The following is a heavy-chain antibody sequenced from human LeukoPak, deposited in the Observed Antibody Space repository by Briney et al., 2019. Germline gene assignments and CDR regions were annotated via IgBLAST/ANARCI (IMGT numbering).Heavy chain of an antibody. CDR1: GYSISSGYY. V-gene: IGHV4-38-2*02. J-gene: IGHJ4*02. D-gene: IGHD1-26*01. Sequence: PSETLSLTCTVSGYSISSGYYWGWIRQPPGKGLEWIGSIYHSGSTYYNPSLESRVTISVDTSKNQFSLKLSSVTAADTAVYYCARESSIVGATVDYWGQGTLVTVSS. CDR2: IYHSGST. CDR3: ARESSIVGATVDY.